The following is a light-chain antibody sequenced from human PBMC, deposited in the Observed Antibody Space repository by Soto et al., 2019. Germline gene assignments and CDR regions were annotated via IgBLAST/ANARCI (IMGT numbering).Light chain of an antibody. V-gene: IGKV1-39*01. CDR3: QQSFITPRP. J-gene: IGKJ1*01. CDR1: QSIKNY. Sequence: DIPMTQSPSSLFASEGDRVTITCRASQSIKNYLNWYQQKPGEAPKVLLHGASSLQSGVPSRFSGSAFGTDYALPISSLEPEDFATWYCQQSFITPRPFGQGTKVGIK. CDR2: GAS.